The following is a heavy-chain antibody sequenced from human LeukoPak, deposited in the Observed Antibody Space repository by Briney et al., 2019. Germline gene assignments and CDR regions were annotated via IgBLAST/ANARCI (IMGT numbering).Heavy chain of an antibody. D-gene: IGHD3-16*01. CDR1: GFTFSSYS. CDR2: IKQDGSEK. Sequence: GGSLRLSCAASGFTFSSYSMNWVRQAPGKGLEWVANIKQDGSEKYCVDSLRGRFTISRDNARNSLYLQMNSLRPEDTAVYYCAREYEAPFDYWGQGTLVTVSS. J-gene: IGHJ4*02. V-gene: IGHV3-7*01. CDR3: AREYEAPFDY.